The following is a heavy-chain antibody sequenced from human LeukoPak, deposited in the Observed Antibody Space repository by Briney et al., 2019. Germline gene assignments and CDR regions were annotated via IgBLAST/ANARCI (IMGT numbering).Heavy chain of an antibody. CDR2: IKSKTDGGTT. J-gene: IGHJ4*02. D-gene: IGHD2-2*01. Sequence: GGSLRLSCAASGFTFNNYAMSWVRQAPGKGLEWVGRIKSKTDGGTTDYAAPVKGRFTISRDDSKNTLYLQMNSLKTEDTAVYYCTTEGGSRYCSSTSCFDYWGQGTLVTVSS. CDR3: TTEGGSRYCSSTSCFDY. V-gene: IGHV3-15*01. CDR1: GFTFNNYA.